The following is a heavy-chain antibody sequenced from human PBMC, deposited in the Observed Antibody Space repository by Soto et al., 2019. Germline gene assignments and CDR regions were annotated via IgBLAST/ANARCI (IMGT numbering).Heavy chain of an antibody. Sequence: GGSQRLSCGSSGYSIEDYVMHWVRQAPGKGLEWLSGIIMNGAIKGCAVFVMGSFTISGVNTKKSPFLEMNFLIPENTAFYFFAQVADRLREFWLYFQKWGHGTPVCVSSGM. CDR1: GYSIEDYV. D-gene: IGHD3-16*01. V-gene: IGHV3-9*01. J-gene: IGHJ6*01. CDR2: IIMNGAIK. CDR3: AQVADRLREFWLYFQKWGHGTPVCVSSGM.